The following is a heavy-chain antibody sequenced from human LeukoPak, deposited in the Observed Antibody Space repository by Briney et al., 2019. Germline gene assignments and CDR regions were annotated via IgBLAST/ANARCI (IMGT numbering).Heavy chain of an antibody. J-gene: IGHJ4*02. V-gene: IGHV3-23*01. CDR2: ISGSGTTT. CDR1: GFNFRSYG. CDR3: VRLRSADY. D-gene: IGHD3-16*01. Sequence: GGSLRLSCAAPGFNFRSYGMSWIRQAPGKGLEWVSTISGSGTTTHYAESVKGRFTISRDNSENMVFLQMSSLRVEDTAIYYCVRLRSADYWGQGTLVTVSS.